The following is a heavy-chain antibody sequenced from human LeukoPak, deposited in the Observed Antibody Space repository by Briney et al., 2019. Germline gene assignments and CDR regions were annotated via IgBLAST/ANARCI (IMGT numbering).Heavy chain of an antibody. V-gene: IGHV4-31*03. J-gene: IGHJ4*02. CDR2: IYYSGST. D-gene: IGHD4-17*01. CDR3: ARASYGDYLFDY. Sequence: PSETLSLTCTVSGGSISSGGYYWSWIRQHPGKGLEWIGYIYYSGSTYYNPSLKSRVTISVDTSKNQFSLKLSSVTAAGTAVYYCARASYGDYLFDYWGQGTLVTVSS. CDR1: GGSISSGGYY.